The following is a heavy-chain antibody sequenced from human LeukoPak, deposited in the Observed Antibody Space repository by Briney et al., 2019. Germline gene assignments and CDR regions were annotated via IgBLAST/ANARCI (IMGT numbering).Heavy chain of an antibody. Sequence: GRSLRLSCAASGFTFSSYGMHWVRQAPGKGLEWVAVMWYDGSNQHCGDSVKGRFTISRDNSKNTLYLQMNSLRAEDTAVYYCAREHYGALYYYGLDVWGQGTTITVSS. J-gene: IGHJ6*02. CDR2: MWYDGSNQ. CDR1: GFTFSSYG. D-gene: IGHD4-17*01. CDR3: AREHYGALYYYGLDV. V-gene: IGHV3-33*01.